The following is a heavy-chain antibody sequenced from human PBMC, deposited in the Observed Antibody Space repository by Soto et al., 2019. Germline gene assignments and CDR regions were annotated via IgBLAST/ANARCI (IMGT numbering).Heavy chain of an antibody. CDR1: GFTFNSYA. V-gene: IGHV3-23*01. D-gene: IGHD3-9*01. J-gene: IGHJ2*01. CDR3: AKGRYFDASGGCANF. Sequence: EVRLMESGGGFLQPRGSQRLSCVASGFTFNSYAMSWVRQTPEKGLEWVSAISGSGWQTYYAQSVQGRFTISRDNSKTTVYLHINRLRAEDSGIYYCAKGRYFDASGGCANFWGRGTLVTVSS. CDR2: ISGSGWQT.